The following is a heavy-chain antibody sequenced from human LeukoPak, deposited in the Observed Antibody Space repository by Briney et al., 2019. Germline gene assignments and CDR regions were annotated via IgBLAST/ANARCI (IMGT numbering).Heavy chain of an antibody. V-gene: IGHV4-59*08. CDR3: ARQGGNYDSSGYYPEYFQH. D-gene: IGHD3-22*01. CDR2: IYYSGST. Sequence: SETLSLTCTVSGGSISSYYWSWIRQPPGKGLEWIGYIYYSGSTNYNPSLKSRVTISVDTSKNQFSLKLSSVTAADTAVYYCARQGGNYDSSGYYPEYFQHWGQGTLVTVSS. CDR1: GGSISSYY. J-gene: IGHJ1*01.